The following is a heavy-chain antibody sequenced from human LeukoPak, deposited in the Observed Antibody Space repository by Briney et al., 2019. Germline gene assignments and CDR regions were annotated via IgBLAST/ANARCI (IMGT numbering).Heavy chain of an antibody. Sequence: GGSLRLSCAASGFTFSSYGMHWVRQAPGKGLEWVAVIWYDGSNKYYADSVKGRFTISRDNSKNTLYLQMNSLRAEDTAVYYCARDYYDSSGYPDYWGQGTLVTVSS. D-gene: IGHD3-22*01. J-gene: IGHJ4*02. CDR2: IWYDGSNK. CDR1: GFTFSSYG. V-gene: IGHV3-33*01. CDR3: ARDYYDSSGYPDY.